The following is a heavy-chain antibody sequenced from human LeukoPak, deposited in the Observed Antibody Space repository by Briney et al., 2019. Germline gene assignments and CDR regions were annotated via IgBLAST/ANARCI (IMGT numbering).Heavy chain of an antibody. D-gene: IGHD3-3*01. V-gene: IGHV3-30-3*01. CDR2: ISYDGSNK. Sequence: GGSLRLSCAASGFTFSSYWMSGVRQAPGKGLEGGAVISYDGSNKYYADSVKGRFTISRDNSKNALYLQMNSLRAEDTAVYYCARGANWYYDFWSGYPLSSWGQGTLVTVSS. CDR1: GFTFSSYW. CDR3: ARGANWYYDFWSGYPLSS. J-gene: IGHJ4*02.